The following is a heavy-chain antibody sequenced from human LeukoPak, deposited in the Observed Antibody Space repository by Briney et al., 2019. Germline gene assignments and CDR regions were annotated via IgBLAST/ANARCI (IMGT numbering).Heavy chain of an antibody. CDR2: ISYDGSNK. Sequence: GGSLRLSCAASGFTLSAYAMHWVRQAPAKGLEWVALISYDGSNKYYADFVKGRFTISRDSSKNTLYLQVNSLRAEDTAVYYCAKEGLGSSWYPNYFDYWGQGTLVTVSS. V-gene: IGHV3-30*18. J-gene: IGHJ4*02. D-gene: IGHD6-13*01. CDR1: GFTLSAYA. CDR3: AKEGLGSSWYPNYFDY.